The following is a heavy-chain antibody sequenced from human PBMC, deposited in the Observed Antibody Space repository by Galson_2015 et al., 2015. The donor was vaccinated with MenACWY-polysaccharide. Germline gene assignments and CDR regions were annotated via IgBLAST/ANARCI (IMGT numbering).Heavy chain of an antibody. CDR2: IGGSGTT. Sequence: SLRLSCAASGFTFTNYAMNWVRQAPGKGLEWVSSIGGSGTTYYADSVKGRFTISRDNSKNMVYLQMNSLRAEDTAIYYCAKANSGGIWTSGWERPFDPLGQGSLVIVSS. CDR3: AKANSGGIWTSGWERPFDP. D-gene: IGHD2-15*01. J-gene: IGHJ5*02. V-gene: IGHV3-23*01. CDR1: GFTFTNYA.